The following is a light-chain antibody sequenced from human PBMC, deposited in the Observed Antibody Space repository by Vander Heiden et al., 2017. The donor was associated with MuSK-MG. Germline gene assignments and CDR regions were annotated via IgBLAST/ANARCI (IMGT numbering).Light chain of an antibody. Sequence: DIQMTQSPSSLSASVGDRVTITCQANQDIDNYLNWYQQKPGKAPKLLIYEASNLETGVPSRFSGNGSGTYFTFTITSRHPEDAAPYYCQQDGYIRPLTFGGGTKVEMK. CDR3: QQDGYIRPLT. CDR1: QDIDNY. V-gene: IGKV1-33*01. J-gene: IGKJ4*01. CDR2: EAS.